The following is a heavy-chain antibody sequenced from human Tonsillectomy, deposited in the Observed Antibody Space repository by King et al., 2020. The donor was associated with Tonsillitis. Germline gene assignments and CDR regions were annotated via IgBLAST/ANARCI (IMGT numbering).Heavy chain of an antibody. CDR1: GGSISTSDQY. CDR2: MYNTGTT. CDR3: ARYVSGSFDY. J-gene: IGHJ4*02. D-gene: IGHD1-26*01. Sequence: QLQLQESGPGVVKPSETLSLTCTVSGGSISTSDQYWAWIRQPPGKGLEWIGYMYNTGTTFYNPSLKSRITISGGTSENRFSLKLSSVTAADTAVYFCARYVSGSFDYWGQGALVTVSS. V-gene: IGHV4-39*01.